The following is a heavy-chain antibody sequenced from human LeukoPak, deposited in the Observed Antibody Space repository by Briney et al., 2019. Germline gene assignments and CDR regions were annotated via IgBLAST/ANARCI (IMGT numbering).Heavy chain of an antibody. CDR2: IYYSGST. CDR1: GGSISSSSYY. V-gene: IGHV4-39*01. J-gene: IGHJ3*02. D-gene: IGHD5-12*01. Sequence: PSETPSLTCTVSGGSISSSSYYWGWIRQPPGKGLEWIGSIYYSGSTYYNPSLKSRVTISVDTSKNQFSLKLSSVTAADTAVYYCARHGGDEWLRQGRYDAFDIWGQGTMVTVSS. CDR3: ARHGGDEWLRQGRYDAFDI.